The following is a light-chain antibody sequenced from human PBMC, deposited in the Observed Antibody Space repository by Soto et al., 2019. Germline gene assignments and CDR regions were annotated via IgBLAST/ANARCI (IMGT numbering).Light chain of an antibody. Sequence: QSALTQPPSASGTPGQRVTISCSGSSSNIGRNTVNWYQQLPGTAPKLLIYSDSQRPSGVPDRFSGSRSGTSASLAISGLQSEDEADYYCAAWDDSLIGYVFGTGTKLTVL. J-gene: IGLJ1*01. CDR3: AAWDDSLIGYV. CDR2: SDS. CDR1: SSNIGRNT. V-gene: IGLV1-44*01.